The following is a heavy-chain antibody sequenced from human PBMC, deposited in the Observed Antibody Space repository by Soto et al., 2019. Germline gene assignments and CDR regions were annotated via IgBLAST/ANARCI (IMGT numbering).Heavy chain of an antibody. CDR1: GFTFSNYA. V-gene: IGHV3-30*18. CDR3: AKDGGPVYCNTPGCSAKHFDY. CDR2: ISYDADNE. Sequence: QVQLVESGGGVVQPGRSLRLSCAASGFTFSNYAMHWVRQAPGKGLDLLAIISYDADNEYYADSVWGRFTISRDNSQNPLSLQTKNLRHEDTAVYYCAKDGGPVYCNTPGCSAKHFDYWGQGTLVTVSS. J-gene: IGHJ4*02. D-gene: IGHD2-2*01.